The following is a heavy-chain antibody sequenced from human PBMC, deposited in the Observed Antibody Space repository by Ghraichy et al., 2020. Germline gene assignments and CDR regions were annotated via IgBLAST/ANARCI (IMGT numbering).Heavy chain of an antibody. CDR2: IYTSGST. Sequence: SQTLSLTCTVSGGSISSYYWSWIRQPAGKGLEWIGRIYTSGSTNYNPSLKSRVTMSVDTSKNQFSLKLSSVTAADTAVYYCARVAYDYVWGSYRYHLDYWGQGTLVTVSS. D-gene: IGHD3-16*02. CDR1: GGSISSYY. CDR3: ARVAYDYVWGSYRYHLDY. J-gene: IGHJ4*02. V-gene: IGHV4-4*07.